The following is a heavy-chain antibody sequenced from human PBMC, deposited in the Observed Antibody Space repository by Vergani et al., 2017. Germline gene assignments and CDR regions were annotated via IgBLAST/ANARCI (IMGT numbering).Heavy chain of an antibody. CDR2: IKQDGSEK. J-gene: IGHJ4*02. V-gene: IGHV3-7*01. CDR1: GFMFSNYW. CDR3: AKDSGEGYFFDY. D-gene: IGHD1-26*01. Sequence: EVQLVESGGGLVQPGGSLRLSCAASGFMFSNYWMNWVRQAPGKGLEWVANIKQDGSEKYYVDSVRGRFTISRDNAKNSLYLQMNSLRAEDTAVYHCAKDSGEGYFFDYWGQGTLVTVSS.